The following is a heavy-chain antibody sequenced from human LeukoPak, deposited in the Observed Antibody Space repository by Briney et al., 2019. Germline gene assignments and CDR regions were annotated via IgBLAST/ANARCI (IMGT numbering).Heavy chain of an antibody. V-gene: IGHV3-21*01. CDR3: ARDGVITTIYFDY. CDR1: GFTFSSYS. J-gene: IGHJ4*02. D-gene: IGHD3-22*01. Sequence: GGSLRLSCAASGFTFSSYSMNWVRQAPGKGLEWVSSISSSSYIYYADSVKGRFTISRDNAKNSLYLQMNSLRAEDTAVYYCARDGVITTIYFDYWGQGTLVTVSS. CDR2: ISSSSYI.